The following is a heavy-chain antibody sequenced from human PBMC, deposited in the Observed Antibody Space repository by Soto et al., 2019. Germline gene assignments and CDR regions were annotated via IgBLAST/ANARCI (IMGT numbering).Heavy chain of an antibody. CDR2: ISYDGSNK. Sequence: GGSLRLSCAASGFTFSSYAMHWVRQAPGKGLEWVAVISYDGSNKYYADSVKGRFTISRDNSKNTLYLQMNSLRAEDTAVYYCARDPNPTGDEIGIFDYWGQGTLVTVSS. CDR3: ARDPNPTGDEIGIFDY. V-gene: IGHV3-30*04. CDR1: GFTFSSYA. D-gene: IGHD7-27*01. J-gene: IGHJ4*02.